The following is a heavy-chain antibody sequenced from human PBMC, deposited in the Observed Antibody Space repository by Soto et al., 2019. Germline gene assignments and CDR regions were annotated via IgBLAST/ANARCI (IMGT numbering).Heavy chain of an antibody. Sequence: XGSLRLSCASSGVSLSMSGVNWVRQAPGKGLEWVSYISDSGDRTYYADSVKGRFTISRDRSKNTVSLQMDSLRAEDTAVYYCAKDRGIIVKAGDAFDAWGQGTKVTVSS. J-gene: IGHJ3*01. D-gene: IGHD3-16*02. V-gene: IGHV3-23*01. CDR1: GVSLSMSG. CDR3: AKDRGIIVKAGDAFDA. CDR2: ISDSGDRT.